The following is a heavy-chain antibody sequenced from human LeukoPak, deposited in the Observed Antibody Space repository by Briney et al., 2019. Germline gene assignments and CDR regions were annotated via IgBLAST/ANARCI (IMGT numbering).Heavy chain of an antibody. J-gene: IGHJ4*02. V-gene: IGHV3-23*01. Sequence: GGSLRLSCAAAGFTFSNYAMTWVRQAPGKGLEWVSAISGSGGSTYYADSVKGRFTISRDNSKNTLYLQMNSLRAEDTAVYYCARLFVGVIATRDPNDYWGQGTLVTVSS. CDR1: GFTFSNYA. D-gene: IGHD2-21*01. CDR3: ARLFVGVIATRDPNDY. CDR2: ISGSGGST.